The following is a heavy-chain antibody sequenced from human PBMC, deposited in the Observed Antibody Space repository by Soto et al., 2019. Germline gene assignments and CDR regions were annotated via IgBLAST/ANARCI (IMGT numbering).Heavy chain of an antibody. J-gene: IGHJ5*02. V-gene: IGHV3-23*01. CDR2: ISGSGGST. D-gene: IGHD1-1*01. Sequence: PGGSLRLSCAASGFTFSSYAMSWVRQAPGKGLEWVSAISGSGGSTYYADSVKGRFTISRDNSKNTLYLQMNSLRAEDTAVYYCAKDRHNWNDDEYFRGVDWFDPWGQGTLVTVSS. CDR3: AKDRHNWNDDEYFRGVDWFDP. CDR1: GFTFSSYA.